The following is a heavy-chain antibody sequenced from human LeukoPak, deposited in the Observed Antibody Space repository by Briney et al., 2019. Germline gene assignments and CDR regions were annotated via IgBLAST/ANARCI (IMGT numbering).Heavy chain of an antibody. CDR3: ARSDLGSSWPKNWFDP. V-gene: IGHV3-48*04. CDR2: ISSSGSTI. J-gene: IGHJ5*02. CDR1: GFTFSSYW. Sequence: GGSLRLSCAASGFTFSSYWMNWVRQAPGKGLEWVSYISSSGSTIYYADSVKGRFTISRDNAKNSLYLQMNSLRAEDTALYYCARSDLGSSWPKNWFDPWGQGTLVTVSS. D-gene: IGHD6-13*01.